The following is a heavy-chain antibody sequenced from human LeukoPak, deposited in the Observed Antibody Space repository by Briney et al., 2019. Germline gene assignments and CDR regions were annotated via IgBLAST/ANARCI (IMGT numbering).Heavy chain of an antibody. CDR1: GFTVSSNY. J-gene: IGHJ3*02. V-gene: IGHV3-66*01. CDR3: ASMHSGSYYERNAFDI. CDR2: IYSGGST. Sequence: GGSLRLSCAASGFTVSSNYMSWVRQAPGKGLEWVSVIYSGGSTYYADSVKGRFTISRDNSKNTLYLQMNSLRAEDTAVYYCASMHSGSYYERNAFDIWGQGTMVTVSS. D-gene: IGHD1-26*01.